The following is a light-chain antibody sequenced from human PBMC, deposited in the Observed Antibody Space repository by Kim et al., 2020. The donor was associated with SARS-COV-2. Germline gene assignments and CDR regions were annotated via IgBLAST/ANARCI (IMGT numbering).Light chain of an antibody. CDR3: QQRSNWPT. Sequence: PSLAPGERATLSCRASQRVSSYLAWYQPKPGQAPRLLIYDASNRATGIPARCSGSGSGTDFTLTISSLEPEDFAVYYCQQRSNWPTFGQGTKLEI. CDR2: DAS. J-gene: IGKJ2*01. V-gene: IGKV3-11*01. CDR1: QRVSSY.